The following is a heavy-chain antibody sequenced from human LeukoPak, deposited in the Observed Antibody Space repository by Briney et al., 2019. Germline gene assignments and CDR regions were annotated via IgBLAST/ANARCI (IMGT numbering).Heavy chain of an antibody. V-gene: IGHV3-23*01. Sequence: PGGSLRLSCAASGFTFSNYAMSWLRQAPGKGLEWVSAISDSGGSTYYADSVKRRFTISTENYKNTLYLQMNSLRAADTAVYYCAKGPVITIFGVVIPNDYWGQGTLVTVSS. D-gene: IGHD3-3*01. CDR2: ISDSGGST. J-gene: IGHJ4*02. CDR1: GFTFSNYA. CDR3: AKGPVITIFGVVIPNDY.